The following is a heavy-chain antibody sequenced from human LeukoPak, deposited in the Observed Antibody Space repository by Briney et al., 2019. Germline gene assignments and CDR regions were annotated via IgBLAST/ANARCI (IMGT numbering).Heavy chain of an antibody. Sequence: GASVKVSCKASGYTFNSYGFNWVRQAPGQGLEWVGWISAYDGYTSYSQKLQDRVTMTTDASTTTAYLEVRSLRSDDTAVYYCARASPGYSYGPNDYWGQGTLVTVSS. CDR1: GYTFNSYG. D-gene: IGHD5-18*01. CDR2: ISAYDGYT. V-gene: IGHV1-18*04. J-gene: IGHJ4*02. CDR3: ARASPGYSYGPNDY.